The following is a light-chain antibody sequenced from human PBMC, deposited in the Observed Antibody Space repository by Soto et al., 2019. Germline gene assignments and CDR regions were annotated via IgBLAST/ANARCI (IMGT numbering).Light chain of an antibody. V-gene: IGKV1-39*01. Sequence: DIQMTQSPSSLSASVGDRVTITCRASQSISSYLNWYQQKPGKAPKLLIYAASSLQIGVPSRFSGSGSGTNFTLTISSLQPEDFATYFCQQNYDTPITFGQGTRLEIK. J-gene: IGKJ5*01. CDR2: AAS. CDR3: QQNYDTPIT. CDR1: QSISSY.